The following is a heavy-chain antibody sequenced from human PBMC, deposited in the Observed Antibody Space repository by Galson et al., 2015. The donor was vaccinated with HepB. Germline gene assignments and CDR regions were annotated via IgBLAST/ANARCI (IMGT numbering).Heavy chain of an antibody. J-gene: IGHJ6*02. V-gene: IGHV3-30*18. CDR1: GFTFSSYG. Sequence: SLRLSCAASGFTFSSYGMHWVRQAPGKGLEWVAVISYDGSNKYYADSVKGRFTISRDNSKNTLYLQMNSLRAEDTAVYYCAKDLCADAAMGGRCYYYGMDVWGQGTTVTVSS. D-gene: IGHD5-18*01. CDR2: ISYDGSNK. CDR3: AKDLCADAAMGGRCYYYGMDV.